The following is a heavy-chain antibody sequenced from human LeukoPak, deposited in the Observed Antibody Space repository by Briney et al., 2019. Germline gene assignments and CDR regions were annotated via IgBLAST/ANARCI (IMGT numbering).Heavy chain of an antibody. CDR1: GFTFSSYA. V-gene: IGHV3-23*01. J-gene: IGHJ3*02. CDR3: ARIGAVAGGGSDAFDI. CDR2: ISGSGGST. Sequence: GGSLRLSCAASGFTFSSYAMSWVRQAPGKGLEWVSAISGSGGSTYYADSVKGRFTISRDNSKNTLYLQINSLRAEDTAVYYCARIGAVAGGGSDAFDIWGQGTMVTVSS. D-gene: IGHD6-19*01.